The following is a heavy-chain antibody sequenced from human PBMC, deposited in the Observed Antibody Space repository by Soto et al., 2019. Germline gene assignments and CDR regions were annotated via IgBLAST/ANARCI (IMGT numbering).Heavy chain of an antibody. J-gene: IGHJ4*02. CDR1: GVIFSEYG. D-gene: IGHD6-19*01. Sequence: GGSLRLSCAASGVIFSEYGMHWVGQAPGKGLEWVAVISYDGSNKYYADSVKGRFTISRDNPKNTLYLQMNSLRAEDTAAYYCTKVLEQWLVLGPPLRYWGQGT. CDR3: TKVLEQWLVLGPPLRY. V-gene: IGHV3-30*18. CDR2: ISYDGSNK.